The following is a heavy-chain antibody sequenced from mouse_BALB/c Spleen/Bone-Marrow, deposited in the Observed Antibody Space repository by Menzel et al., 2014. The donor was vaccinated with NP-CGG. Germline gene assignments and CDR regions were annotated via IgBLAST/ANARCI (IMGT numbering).Heavy chain of an antibody. Sequence: LQQSGPELVRPGVSVKISCKGSGYRFTDYAMNWVKQSHAKSLEWIGVINTYSGNTNYNQKFKGKATLTVDKSSSTAYMELARLASEDSAIYYCARRGYDVGIDYWGQGTSVTVSS. V-gene: IGHV1-67*01. J-gene: IGHJ4*01. D-gene: IGHD2-14*01. CDR1: GYRFTDYA. CDR3: ARRGYDVGIDY. CDR2: INTYSGNT.